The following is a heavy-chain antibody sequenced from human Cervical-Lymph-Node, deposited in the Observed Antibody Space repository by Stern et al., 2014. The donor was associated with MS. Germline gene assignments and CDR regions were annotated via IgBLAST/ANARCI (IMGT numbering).Heavy chain of an antibody. V-gene: IGHV2-26*01. D-gene: IGHD6-19*01. J-gene: IGHJ4*02. Sequence: QVTLRESGPGLVKPTETLTLTCTVSGFSLSNARMGVSWIRQPPGKALEWLTHIFSNDEKSYSTSLKSRLTISKDTSKSQVVLTMTNMDPVDTATYYCARITSMQWVKIDYWGQGTLVTVSS. CDR3: ARITSMQWVKIDY. CDR1: GFSLSNARMG. CDR2: IFSNDEK.